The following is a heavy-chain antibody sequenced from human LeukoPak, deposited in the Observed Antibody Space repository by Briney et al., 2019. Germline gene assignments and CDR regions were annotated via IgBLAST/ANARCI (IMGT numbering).Heavy chain of an antibody. J-gene: IGHJ5*02. D-gene: IGHD2-21*01. CDR3: ARPSYCVADNCGYWLDP. CDR2: INPQGDIT. CDR1: GYTFTKYL. V-gene: IGHV1-46*01. Sequence: ASVKVSCKTSGYTFTKYLIHWVRQAPGQGLEWMGTINPQGDITNYAQRFQDRITLTEDTSTSKVYMELTGLTSEDTAVYYCARPSYCVADNCGYWLDPWGPGTLVTVSS.